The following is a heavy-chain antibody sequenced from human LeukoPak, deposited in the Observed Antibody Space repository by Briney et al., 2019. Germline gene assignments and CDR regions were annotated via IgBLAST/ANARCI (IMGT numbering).Heavy chain of an antibody. Sequence: SETLSLTSTVSGGSISSYYWSWIRQPPGKGLEWIGYIYYSGSTNYNPSLKSRVTISVDTSKNQFSLKLSSVTAADTAVYYCARSYYYDSSAKAAFDYWGQGTLVTVSS. V-gene: IGHV4-59*01. D-gene: IGHD3-22*01. J-gene: IGHJ4*02. CDR2: IYYSGST. CDR3: ARSYYYDSSAKAAFDY. CDR1: GGSISSYY.